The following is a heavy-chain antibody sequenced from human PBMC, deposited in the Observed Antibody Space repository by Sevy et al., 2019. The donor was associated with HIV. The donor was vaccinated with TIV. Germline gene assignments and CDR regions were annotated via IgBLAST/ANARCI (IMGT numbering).Heavy chain of an antibody. Sequence: GGSLRLSCAASGFTFSDHYMEWVRQAPGKGLEWVGRTRNKADSYTTEYAASVKGRFTISRDDSKNSLYLQMNSLKTEDTAVYYCATRAGLAAAGRVFDYWGQGTLVTVSS. CDR3: ATRAGLAAAGRVFDY. J-gene: IGHJ4*02. D-gene: IGHD6-13*01. CDR1: GFTFSDHY. V-gene: IGHV3-72*01. CDR2: TRNKADSYTT.